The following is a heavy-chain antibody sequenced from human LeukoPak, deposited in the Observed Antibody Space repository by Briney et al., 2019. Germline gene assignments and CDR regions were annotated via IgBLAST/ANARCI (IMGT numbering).Heavy chain of an antibody. CDR1: GFTFNSYG. J-gene: IGHJ4*02. CDR2: IRFDGSYK. D-gene: IGHD5-12*01. CDR3: AKGRGYSGYDSPPFDY. Sequence: GGSLRLSCAASGFTFNSYGMHWVRQAPGKGLEWVAFIRFDGSYKDYADSVKGRFTISRDNSKNTLYLQMNSLRAEDTAVYYCAKGRGYSGYDSPPFDYWGQGTLVTVSS. V-gene: IGHV3-30*02.